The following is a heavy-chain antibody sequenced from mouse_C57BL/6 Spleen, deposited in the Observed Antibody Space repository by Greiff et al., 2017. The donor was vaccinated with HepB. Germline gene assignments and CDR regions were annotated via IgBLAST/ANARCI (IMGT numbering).Heavy chain of an antibody. V-gene: IGHV1-64*01. Sequence: QVQLQQPGAELVKPGASVKLSCKASGYTFTSYWMHWVKQRPGQGLGWIGMIHPNSGSTNYNEKFKSKATLTVDKSSSTAYMQLSSLTSEDSAVYYCARRHYDYDGFAYWGQGTLVTVSA. CDR2: IHPNSGST. D-gene: IGHD2-4*01. J-gene: IGHJ3*01. CDR1: GYTFTSYW. CDR3: ARRHYDYDGFAY.